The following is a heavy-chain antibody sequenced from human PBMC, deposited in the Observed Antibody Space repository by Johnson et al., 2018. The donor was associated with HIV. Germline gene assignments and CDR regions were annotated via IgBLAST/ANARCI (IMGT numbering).Heavy chain of an antibody. CDR2: IWYDGSNK. CDR3: ASVGVCTLVLGDEGAFDV. D-gene: IGHD3-10*01. CDR1: GFTFDDYG. V-gene: IGHV3-33*08. Sequence: QVQLVESGGGVVRPGGSLRLSCAASGFTFDDYGMTWVRQAPGKGLEWVAVIWYDGSNKYYAESVKGRFTVSRDNSKNTLCMQMTSLRTEDTAVYYCASVGVCTLVLGDEGAFDVWCQGTMVSVSS. J-gene: IGHJ3*01.